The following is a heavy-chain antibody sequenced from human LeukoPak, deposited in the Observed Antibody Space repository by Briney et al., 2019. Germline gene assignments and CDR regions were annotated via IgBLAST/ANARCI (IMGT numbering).Heavy chain of an antibody. J-gene: IGHJ4*02. CDR3: ARYFDNAAYSWRRFDY. Sequence: PGGSLRLSCAASGFTFSSYSMNWVRQAPGKGPGWLATIRQDGGDKWYVDSVKGRFTISRDNAKNSLYLQMNSLRAEDTAVYYCARYFDNAAYSWRRFDYWGQGVLVTVSS. CDR2: IRQDGGDK. CDR1: GFTFSSYS. D-gene: IGHD2-15*01. V-gene: IGHV3-7*01.